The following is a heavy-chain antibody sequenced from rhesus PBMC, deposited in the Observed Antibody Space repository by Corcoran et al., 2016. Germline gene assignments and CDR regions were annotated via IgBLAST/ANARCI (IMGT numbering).Heavy chain of an antibody. CDR1: GFTFSSYG. D-gene: IGHD2-15*01. Sequence: EVQLVESGGGLVQPGGSLRLSCAASGFTFSSYGMSWVRQAPGKGLEWVSYNSNGGGSTYYADSVKGRFTISKYTSKNQVVLTMTIMDPVDTATYYCARVVVLTAPTEYFEFWGQGALVTVSS. CDR2: NSNGGGST. V-gene: IGHV3S5*01. J-gene: IGHJ1*01. CDR3: ARVVVLTAPTEYFEF.